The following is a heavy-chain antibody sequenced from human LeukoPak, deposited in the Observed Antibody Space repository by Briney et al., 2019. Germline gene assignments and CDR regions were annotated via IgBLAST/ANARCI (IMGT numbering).Heavy chain of an antibody. CDR2: ISYDGSNK. J-gene: IGHJ4*02. CDR3: ARVYGPIAVAGIDY. V-gene: IGHV3-30-3*01. Sequence: GRSLRLSCSASGFTFSSYAMHWVRQAPGKGLEWVAVISYDGSNKYYADSVKGRFTISRDNSKNTLYLQMNTLRAEDTGVYYCARVYGPIAVAGIDYWGQGTLVTVSS. CDR1: GFTFSSYA. D-gene: IGHD6-13*01.